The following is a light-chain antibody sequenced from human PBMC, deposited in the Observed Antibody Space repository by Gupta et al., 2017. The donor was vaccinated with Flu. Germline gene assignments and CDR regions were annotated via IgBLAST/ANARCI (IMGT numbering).Light chain of an antibody. CDR1: QNIRNY. V-gene: IGKV1-39*01. J-gene: IGKJ2*04. CDR2: SAS. Sequence: DIQMTQSPSSLSASVGDRVTITCRASQNIRNYLNWYQQKPGKAPKLLISSASTLQSGVPSRFSGSGYGTDFTLTISSLQPEDFSTFYCQHTDSTLGSFGQGTKLEIK. CDR3: QHTDSTLGS.